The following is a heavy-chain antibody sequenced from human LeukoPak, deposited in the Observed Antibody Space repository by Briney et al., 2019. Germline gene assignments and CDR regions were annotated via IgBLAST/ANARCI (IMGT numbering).Heavy chain of an antibody. CDR2: IGISSGNT. CDR3: ARDHRYAFDN. D-gene: IGHD5-12*01. Sequence: GGSLRLSCAASGFNFIDYSMNWVRQAPGRGLEWISYIGISSGNTKYADSVKGRFNISRDKARNSLYLQMNSLRVEDTAMYYYARDHRYAFDNWGHGTLVTVSS. J-gene: IGHJ4*01. V-gene: IGHV3-48*01. CDR1: GFNFIDYS.